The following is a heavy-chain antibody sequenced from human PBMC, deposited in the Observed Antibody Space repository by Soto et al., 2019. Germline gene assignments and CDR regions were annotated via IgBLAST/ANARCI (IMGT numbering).Heavy chain of an antibody. CDR1: GYTFTSYD. CDR2: MNPNSGNT. CDR3: ARGHSPLYHDTAYVMDV. Sequence: GASVKVSCKASGYTFTSYDINWVRQATGQGLEWMGWMNPNSGNTGYAQKFQGRVTMTRNTSISTAYMELSSLRSEDTAVYYCARGHSPLYHDTAYVMDVWGQGTTVTVSS. J-gene: IGHJ6*02. V-gene: IGHV1-8*01. D-gene: IGHD2-2*02.